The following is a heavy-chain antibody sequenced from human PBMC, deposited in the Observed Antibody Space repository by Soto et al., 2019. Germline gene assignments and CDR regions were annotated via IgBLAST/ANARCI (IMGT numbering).Heavy chain of an antibody. V-gene: IGHV3-33*01. J-gene: IGHJ3*02. CDR2: IWYDGSNK. CDR1: GFTFSSYG. Sequence: GGSLRLSCAASGFTFSSYGMHWVRQAPGKGLEWVAVIWYDGSNKYYADSVKGRFTISRDNSKNTLYLQMNSLRAEDTAVYYCARDYDCTNGVCYQDAFDIWGQGTMVTVSS. CDR3: ARDYDCTNGVCYQDAFDI. D-gene: IGHD2-8*01.